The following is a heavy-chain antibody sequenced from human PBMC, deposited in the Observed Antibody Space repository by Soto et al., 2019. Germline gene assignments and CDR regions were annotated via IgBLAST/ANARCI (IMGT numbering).Heavy chain of an antibody. CDR2: IYYSGST. V-gene: IGHV4-59*01. Sequence: QVQLQESGPGLVKPSETLSLTCTVSGGSISSYYWSWIRQPPGKGLEWIGYIYYSGSTNYNPSLKSRVTISVDTSKNQFSLKLSSVTAADTAVYYCARDKCSGGSCYFGTRNYYYYGMDVWGQGTTVTVSS. CDR1: GGSISSYY. CDR3: ARDKCSGGSCYFGTRNYYYYGMDV. J-gene: IGHJ6*02. D-gene: IGHD2-15*01.